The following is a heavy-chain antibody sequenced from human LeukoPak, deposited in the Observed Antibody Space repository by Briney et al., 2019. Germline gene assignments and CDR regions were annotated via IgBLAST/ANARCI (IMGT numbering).Heavy chain of an antibody. Sequence: ASVKVSCKASGYTFTSYAIHWVRQAPGQRLEWMGWINAGNGNTKYSQKFQGRVTITRDTSASTAYMELSSLRSEDTGVYYCAREGGQWPPLDYWGQGTLVTVSS. CDR1: GYTFTSYA. D-gene: IGHD6-19*01. CDR2: INAGNGNT. V-gene: IGHV1-3*01. J-gene: IGHJ4*02. CDR3: AREGGQWPPLDY.